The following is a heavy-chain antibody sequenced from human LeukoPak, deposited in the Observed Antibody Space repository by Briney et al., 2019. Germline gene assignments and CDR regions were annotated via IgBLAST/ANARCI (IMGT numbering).Heavy chain of an antibody. CDR3: ARHVMVPKYHYYYYMDV. J-gene: IGHJ6*03. V-gene: IGHV4-4*07. Sequence: PSETLSLTCTVSGGSISSYYWNWIRQPAGKGLEWIGRIYSSGSTNYNPSLKSRVTISVDTSKNQFSLKLSSVTAADTAVYYCARHVMVPKYHYYYYMDVWGKGTTVTISS. CDR2: IYSSGST. D-gene: IGHD2-8*01. CDR1: GGSISSYY.